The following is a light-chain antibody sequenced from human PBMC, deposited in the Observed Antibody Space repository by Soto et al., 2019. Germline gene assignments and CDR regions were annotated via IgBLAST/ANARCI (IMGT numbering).Light chain of an antibody. CDR2: DVS. CDR1: GNDVGGYNY. CDR3: SSFTSGTTRV. Sequence: QSALTQPASVSGSPGQSITISCTGTGNDVGGYNYVSWYQQHPGKAPKLMIYDVSNRPSGVSNRFSGSKSGNTASLTISGLQAEDEADYYCSSFTSGTTRVFGAGTKVTV. J-gene: IGLJ1*01. V-gene: IGLV2-14*01.